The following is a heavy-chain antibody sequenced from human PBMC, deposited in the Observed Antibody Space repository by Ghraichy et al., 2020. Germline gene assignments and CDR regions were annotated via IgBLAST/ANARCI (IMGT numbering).Heavy chain of an antibody. J-gene: IGHJ4*02. CDR2: ISGSGGST. CDR3: AKRRGVVVTAGDY. Sequence: SCAASGFTFSSYAMSWVRQAPGKGLEWVSAISGSGGSTYYADSVKGRFTISRDNSKNTLYLQMNSLRAEDTAVYYCAKRRGVVVTAGDYWGQGTLVTVSS. D-gene: IGHD2-21*02. CDR1: GFTFSSYA. V-gene: IGHV3-23*01.